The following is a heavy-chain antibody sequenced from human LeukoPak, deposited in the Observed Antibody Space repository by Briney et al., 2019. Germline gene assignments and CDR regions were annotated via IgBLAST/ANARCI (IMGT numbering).Heavy chain of an antibody. V-gene: IGHV4-34*01. J-gene: IGHJ6*03. D-gene: IGHD1-1*01. CDR3: ARVRRYRGYMDV. Sequence: SETLSLTCAVYGGSFSGYYWSWIRQPPGKGLEWIGEINHSGSTNYNPSLKSRVTISVDTSKNQFPLKLSSVTAADTAVYYCARVRRYRGYMDVWGKGTTVTVSS. CDR1: GGSFSGYY. CDR2: INHSGST.